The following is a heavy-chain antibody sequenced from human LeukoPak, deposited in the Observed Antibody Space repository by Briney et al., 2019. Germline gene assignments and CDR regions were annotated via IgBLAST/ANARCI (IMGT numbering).Heavy chain of an antibody. Sequence: GGSLRLSCAASGITFSSYWMSWVRQAPGKGLEWVANIKEDGSEKYYVDSVKGRFTISRDNAKNSLYLQMNSLGAEDTAVYYCVRGGYSSSLFSDYWGQGTLVTVSS. CDR1: GITFSSYW. V-gene: IGHV3-7*01. J-gene: IGHJ4*02. CDR2: IKEDGSEK. D-gene: IGHD6-6*01. CDR3: VRGGYSSSLFSDY.